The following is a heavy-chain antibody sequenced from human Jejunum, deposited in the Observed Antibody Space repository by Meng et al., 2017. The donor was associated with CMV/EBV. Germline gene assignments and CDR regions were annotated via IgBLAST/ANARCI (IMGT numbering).Heavy chain of an antibody. V-gene: IGHV4-59*01. CDR3: ARSGSYHLNFDY. CDR1: GGSISSYY. Sequence: CTVSGGSISSYYWSWIRQPPGKGLEWIGYIYYSGSTNYSPSLKSRVTISVDTSKNQFSLKLSSVTAADTAVYYCARSGSYHLNFDYWGQGTLVTVSS. D-gene: IGHD1-26*01. J-gene: IGHJ4*02. CDR2: IYYSGST.